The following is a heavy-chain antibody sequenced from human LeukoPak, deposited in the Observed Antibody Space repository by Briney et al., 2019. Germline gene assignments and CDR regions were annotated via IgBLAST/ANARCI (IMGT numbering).Heavy chain of an antibody. CDR2: IYYSGST. D-gene: IGHD6-19*01. Sequence: SETLSLTCTVSVCSISSYYWSWIRQPPGKGLEWIGYIYYSGSTNYNPSLKSRVTISVDTSKNQFSLKLSSVTAADTAVYYCARVRYSSGWYYFDYWGQGTLVTVSS. CDR3: ARVRYSSGWYYFDY. J-gene: IGHJ4*02. V-gene: IGHV4-59*01. CDR1: VCSISSYY.